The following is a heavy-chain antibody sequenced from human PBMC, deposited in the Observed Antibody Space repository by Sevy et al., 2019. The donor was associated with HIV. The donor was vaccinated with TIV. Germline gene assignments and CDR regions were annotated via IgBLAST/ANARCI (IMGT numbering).Heavy chain of an antibody. J-gene: IGHJ4*02. CDR1: GFTFSSYA. CDR3: ARVTVGGYYDSSGYPPDY. Sequence: GGSLRLSCAASGFTFSSYAMHWVRQAPGKGLEWVAVISYDGSNKNYADSVKGRFTISRDNSKNTLYLQMNSLRAEDTAVYYCARVTVGGYYDSSGYPPDYWGQGTLVTVSS. CDR2: ISYDGSNK. D-gene: IGHD3-22*01. V-gene: IGHV3-30-3*01.